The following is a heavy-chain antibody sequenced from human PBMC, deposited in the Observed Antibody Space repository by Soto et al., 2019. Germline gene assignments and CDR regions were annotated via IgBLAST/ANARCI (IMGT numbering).Heavy chain of an antibody. V-gene: IGHV1-3*01. D-gene: IGHD2-2*01. Sequence: QVQLVQSGAEVKKPGASVKVSCKASGYTFTSYAMHWVRQAPGQRLEWMGWINAGNGNTKYSQKFQGRVTITRDTSPTTSYMELSSLRSEDTAVYYCARKALGYCSSTSCLEAFDPRGQGTLVTVSS. CDR3: ARKALGYCSSTSCLEAFDP. CDR1: GYTFTSYA. CDR2: INAGNGNT. J-gene: IGHJ5*02.